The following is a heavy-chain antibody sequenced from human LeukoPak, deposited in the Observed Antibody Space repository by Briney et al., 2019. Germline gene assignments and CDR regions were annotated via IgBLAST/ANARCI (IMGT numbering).Heavy chain of an antibody. CDR2: ISYDGSNK. Sequence: PGGSLRLSCAASGFTFSSYGMHWVRQAPGKGLEWVAVISYDGSNKYYADSVKGRFTISRDNSKNTLYLQMNSLRAEDTAVYYCANGLGYCGSTSCRGGAFDIWGQGTMVTVSS. CDR1: GFTFSSYG. V-gene: IGHV3-30*18. J-gene: IGHJ3*02. CDR3: ANGLGYCGSTSCRGGAFDI. D-gene: IGHD2-2*03.